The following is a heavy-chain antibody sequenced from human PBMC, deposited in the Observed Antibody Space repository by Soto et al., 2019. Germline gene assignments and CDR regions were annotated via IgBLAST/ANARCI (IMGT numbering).Heavy chain of an antibody. J-gene: IGHJ4*02. CDR2: ISGSGGST. V-gene: IGHV3-23*01. Sequence: GGSLRLSCAASGFTFISYAMSWVRQAPGKGLEWVSAISGSGGSTYYADSVKGRFTISRDNSKNTLYLQMNSLRAEDTAVYYCALNPDYYDSSGPIDYWGQGTLVTVSS. CDR3: ALNPDYYDSSGPIDY. CDR1: GFTFISYA. D-gene: IGHD3-22*01.